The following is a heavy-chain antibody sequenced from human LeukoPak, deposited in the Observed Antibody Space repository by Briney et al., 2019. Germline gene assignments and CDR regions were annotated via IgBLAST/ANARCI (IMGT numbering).Heavy chain of an antibody. V-gene: IGHV3-48*03. J-gene: IGHJ4*02. CDR2: ISSSGSTI. CDR1: GFTFSSYE. CDR3: ARTYTAMVHFDY. D-gene: IGHD5-18*01. Sequence: GGSLTLSCAASGFTFSSYEMNWVRQAPGKGLEWVSYISSSGSTIYYADSVKGRFTISRDNAKNSLYLQMNSLRAEDTAVYYCARTYTAMVHFDYWGQGTLVTVSS.